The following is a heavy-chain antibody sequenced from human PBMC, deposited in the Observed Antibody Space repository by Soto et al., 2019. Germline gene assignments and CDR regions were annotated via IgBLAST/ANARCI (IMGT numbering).Heavy chain of an antibody. V-gene: IGHV1-18*01. CDR3: AREARYISGWQGHDAFDI. CDR2: ISAYNGNT. Sequence: QVQLVQSGAEVKKPGASVKVSCKASGYTFTSYGISWVRQAPGQGLEWMGWISAYNGNTNYAQKLQGRVTMTTDTSTSTAYMELRSLRSDDTAVYYCAREARYISGWQGHDAFDIWGQGTMVTVSS. J-gene: IGHJ3*02. CDR1: GYTFTSYG. D-gene: IGHD6-19*01.